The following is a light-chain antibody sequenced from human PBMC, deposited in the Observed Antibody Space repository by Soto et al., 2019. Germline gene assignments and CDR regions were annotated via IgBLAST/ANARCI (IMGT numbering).Light chain of an antibody. CDR2: GAS. Sequence: EIVLTQSPGTLSLSPGESATLSCRASQSVTSNYLAWYRQKPGQAPRLLIYGASSRATGIPDRFSGSGSGTDFTLRISGLEPEEFAVYYCHQYGRSPQTVGQGTKVDIK. CDR3: HQYGRSPQT. V-gene: IGKV3-20*01. CDR1: QSVTSNY. J-gene: IGKJ1*01.